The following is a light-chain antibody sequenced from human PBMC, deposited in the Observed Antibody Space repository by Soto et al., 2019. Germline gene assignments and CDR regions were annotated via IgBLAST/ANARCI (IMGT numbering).Light chain of an antibody. V-gene: IGKV4-1*01. CDR1: QSVLYSSNNKNY. CDR2: WAS. CDR3: QQYYSTPPAYT. Sequence: DIVMTQSPDSLAVSLGERATINCKSSQSVLYSSNNKNYLAWYQQKPGQPPKLLIYWASTRESGVPDRFSGSGSGTDFTLTISSLQAEDVAVYYCQQYYSTPPAYTFGQGNKLEIK. J-gene: IGKJ2*01.